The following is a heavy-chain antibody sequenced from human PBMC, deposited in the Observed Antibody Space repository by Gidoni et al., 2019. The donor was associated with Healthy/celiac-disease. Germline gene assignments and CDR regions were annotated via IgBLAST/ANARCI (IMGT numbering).Heavy chain of an antibody. Sequence: QVQLQESGPGLVKPSETLSLTCTVSGGSISSYYWSWIRQPPGKGLEWIGYIYYSGSTNYNPSLKSRVTISVDTSKNQFSLKLSSVTAADTAVYYYAREVGASYYGMDVWGQGTTVTVSS. CDR3: AREVGASYYGMDV. D-gene: IGHD1-26*01. CDR2: IYYSGST. V-gene: IGHV4-59*01. CDR1: GGSISSYY. J-gene: IGHJ6*02.